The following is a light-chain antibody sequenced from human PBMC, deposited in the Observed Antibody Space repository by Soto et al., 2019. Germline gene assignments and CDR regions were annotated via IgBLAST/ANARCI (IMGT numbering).Light chain of an antibody. Sequence: DIQMTQSPSTLSASVGDRVTITCRASQSVDSWLAWYQLKPGKAPNLLIYKATRLAGGVPSRFSGSGSGTHSTLTFSSLQPDDFATYYGQQYKTYPYTFGQGPKVEMK. CDR3: QQYKTYPYT. V-gene: IGKV1-5*03. CDR1: QSVDSW. CDR2: KAT. J-gene: IGKJ2*01.